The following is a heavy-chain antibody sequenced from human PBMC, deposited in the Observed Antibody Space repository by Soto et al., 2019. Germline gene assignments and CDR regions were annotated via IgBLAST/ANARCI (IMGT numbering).Heavy chain of an antibody. CDR3: ARSSSQFGYPQGAFDI. D-gene: IGHD3-16*01. CDR2: ISSSSSTI. V-gene: IGHV3-48*01. J-gene: IGHJ3*02. CDR1: GFTFSSYS. Sequence: GGSLRLSCAASGFTFSSYSMNWVRQAPGKGQEWVSYISSSSSTIYYADSVRGRFTISRDNAKNSLYLQMNSLRAEDTAVYYCARSSSQFGYPQGAFDIWGQGTMVTVSS.